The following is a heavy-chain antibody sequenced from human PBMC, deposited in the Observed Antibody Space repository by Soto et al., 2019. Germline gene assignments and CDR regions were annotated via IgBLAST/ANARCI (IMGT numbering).Heavy chain of an antibody. V-gene: IGHV4-31*03. CDR2: IYYSGST. CDR3: ARAPLGTVVNWFDP. Sequence: QVQLQESGPGLVKPSQTLSLTCTVSGGSISSGGYYWSWIRQHPGKGLEWIGYIYYSGSTYYNPSLESRVTISVDTSKNQFSLKLSSVTAADTAVYYCARAPLGTVVNWFDPWGQGTLVTVSS. CDR1: GGSISSGGYY. D-gene: IGHD4-17*01. J-gene: IGHJ5*02.